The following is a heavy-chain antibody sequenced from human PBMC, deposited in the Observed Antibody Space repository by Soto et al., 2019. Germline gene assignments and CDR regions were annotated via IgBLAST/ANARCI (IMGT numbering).Heavy chain of an antibody. J-gene: IGHJ4*02. D-gene: IGHD3-22*01. CDR3: ARDRLRGYDSSGFYS. V-gene: IGHV1-18*01. Sequence: GASVKVSCKASGGTFSSYAISWVRQAPGQGLEWMGWISPSDGNRNFAQKFEDRVTMTTATSTNTVFLELRSLKSDDTAIYYCARDRLRGYDSSGFYSWGQGTMVTVSS. CDR1: GGTFSSYA. CDR2: ISPSDGNR.